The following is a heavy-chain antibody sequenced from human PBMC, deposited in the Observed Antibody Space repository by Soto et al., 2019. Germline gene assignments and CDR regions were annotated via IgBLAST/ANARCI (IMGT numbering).Heavy chain of an antibody. CDR1: GASISSYY. CDR2: IYYSGST. V-gene: IGHV4-59*08. CDR3: ATRAADYDFWSGDYSYYYYMDV. D-gene: IGHD3-3*01. Sequence: PSDTLSLTCTVSGASISSYYWSWIRQPPGKGLEWIGYIYYSGSTNYNPSLKSRVTISVDTSKNQFSLKLSSVTAADTAVYYCATRAADYDFWSGDYSYYYYMDVWGKGTTVTVSS. J-gene: IGHJ6*03.